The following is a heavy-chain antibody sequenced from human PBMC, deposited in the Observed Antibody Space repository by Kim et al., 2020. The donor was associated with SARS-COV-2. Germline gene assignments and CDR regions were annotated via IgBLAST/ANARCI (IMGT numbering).Heavy chain of an antibody. CDR2: IKQDGSEK. CDR3: ARAPGYYDFWSGYYNGDYYYYGMDV. J-gene: IGHJ6*02. Sequence: GGSLRLSCAASGFTFSSYWMSWVRQAPGKGLEWVANIKQDGSEKYYVDSVKGRFTISRDNAKNSLYLQMNSLRAEDTAVYYCARAPGYYDFWSGYYNGDYYYYGMDVWGQGTTVTVSS. CDR1: GFTFSSYW. V-gene: IGHV3-7*01. D-gene: IGHD3-3*01.